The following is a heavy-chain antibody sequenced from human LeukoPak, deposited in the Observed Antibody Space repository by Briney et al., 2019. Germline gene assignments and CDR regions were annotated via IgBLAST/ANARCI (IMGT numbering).Heavy chain of an antibody. CDR1: GFIFTTYA. CDR3: AKAMSDYTNFPDV. CDR2: ISGGGGST. Sequence: GGSLRLSCAASGFIFTTYAMIWVRQAPGKGLEWVSTISGGGGSTFYADSVKGRFTIFRVNYKNTLYLQMNSLRAEDTAIYYCAKAMSDYTNFPDVWGQGTTVTVSS. V-gene: IGHV3-23*01. J-gene: IGHJ6*02. D-gene: IGHD4-11*01.